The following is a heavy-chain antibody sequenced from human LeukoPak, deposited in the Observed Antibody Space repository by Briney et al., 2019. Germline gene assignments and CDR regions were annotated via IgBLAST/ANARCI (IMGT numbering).Heavy chain of an antibody. CDR1: GFTFSSYS. Sequence: GGSLRLSCAASGFTFSSYSMNWVRQAPGKGLEWVSYISSSSSTIYYADSVKGRFTISRDNAKNSLYLQMNSLRAEDTAVYYCARGVNGYSSSWYRSAHFDYWGQGTLVTVSS. D-gene: IGHD6-13*01. CDR2: ISSSSSTI. V-gene: IGHV3-48*01. CDR3: ARGVNGYSSSWYRSAHFDY. J-gene: IGHJ4*02.